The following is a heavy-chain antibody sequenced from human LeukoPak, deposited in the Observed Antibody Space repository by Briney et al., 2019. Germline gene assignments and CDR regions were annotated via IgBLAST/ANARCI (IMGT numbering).Heavy chain of an antibody. CDR2: INPSGGST. V-gene: IGHV1-46*01. CDR3: ARGDYFDY. Sequence: ASVKVSCKASGGTFSSYAISWVRQAPGQGLEWMGIINPSGGSTSYAQKFQGRVTMTRDTSTSTVYMELSSLRSEDTAVYYCARGDYFDYWGQGTLVTVSS. D-gene: IGHD3-16*01. CDR1: GGTFSSYA. J-gene: IGHJ4*02.